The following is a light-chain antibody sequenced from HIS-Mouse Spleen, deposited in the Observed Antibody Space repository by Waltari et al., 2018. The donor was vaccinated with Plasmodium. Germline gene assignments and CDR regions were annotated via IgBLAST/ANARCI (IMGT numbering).Light chain of an antibody. Sequence: QAVLTQPSSLSASPGASASLTCTLRSGINVGTYRIYWYQQKPGSPPQYLLRYKSDSDKQQGSGVPSRFSGSKGASANAGILRISGLQSEDEADYYCMIWHSSAWVFGGGTKLTVL. J-gene: IGLJ3*02. CDR1: SGINVGTYR. CDR2: YKSDSDK. V-gene: IGLV5-45*03. CDR3: MIWHSSAWV.